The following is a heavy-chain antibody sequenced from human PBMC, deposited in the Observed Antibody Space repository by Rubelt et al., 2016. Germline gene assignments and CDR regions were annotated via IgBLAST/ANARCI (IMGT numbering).Heavy chain of an antibody. CDR1: GYRFTNYW. CDR3: SRLMGYSTIDY. CDR2: IHPGDSAT. Sequence: EVQLVQSGAEVKKPGESLKISCKGSGYRFTNYWIGWVRQMRGKGLEWMGIIHPGDSATRYSPSFHGQVTLSAENSINTAYLQWSSLKASDTAIYYCSRLMGYSTIDYWGQGTLVTVSS. V-gene: IGHV5-51*01. D-gene: IGHD5-12*01. J-gene: IGHJ4*02.